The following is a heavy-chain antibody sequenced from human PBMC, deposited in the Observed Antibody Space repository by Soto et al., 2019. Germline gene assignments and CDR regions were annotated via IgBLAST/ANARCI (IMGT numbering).Heavy chain of an antibody. CDR1: GYTFTNFF. CDR2: INLSADTT. D-gene: IGHD1-26*01. V-gene: IGHV1-46*01. Sequence: QVQLVQSGAEVNKPGASVKVSCKTSGYTFTNFFIHWVRQAPGQGLERMGIINLSADTTNYAQRFQGRVTVTRDTSTSRFYMELRSLRSEDTAVYFCARDYGGSRVFDYWGQGTVVTVSS. CDR3: ARDYGGSRVFDY. J-gene: IGHJ4*02.